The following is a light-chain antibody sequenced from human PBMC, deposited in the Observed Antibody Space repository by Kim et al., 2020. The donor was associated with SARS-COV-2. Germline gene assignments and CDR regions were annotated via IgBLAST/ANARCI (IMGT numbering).Light chain of an antibody. CDR1: SSNIGAGYD. CDR3: QSYDSSLSTLV. CDR2: ANS. Sequence: RVTISCTGSSSNIGAGYDVHWYQQLPGTAPKLLIYANSNRPSGVPDRFSGSKSGTSASLAITGLQAEDEAGYYCQSYDSSLSTLVFGGGTQLTVL. V-gene: IGLV1-40*01. J-gene: IGLJ2*01.